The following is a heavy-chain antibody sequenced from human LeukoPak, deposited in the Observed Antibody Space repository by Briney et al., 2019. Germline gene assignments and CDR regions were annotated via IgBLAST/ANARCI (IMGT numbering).Heavy chain of an antibody. CDR3: ARAKRNGFDI. CDR1: GFTSSSYS. CDR2: ISSSTSTI. Sequence: GGSLRLSCAASGFTSSSYSMNWVRQAPGKGLEWVSYISSSTSTIYYADSVKGRFTISRDNAKNSLYLQMNSLRAEDTAVYYCARAKRNGFDIWGQGTMISVSS. J-gene: IGHJ3*02. V-gene: IGHV3-48*01.